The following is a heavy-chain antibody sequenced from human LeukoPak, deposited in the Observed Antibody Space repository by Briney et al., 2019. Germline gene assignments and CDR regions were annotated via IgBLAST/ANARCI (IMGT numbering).Heavy chain of an antibody. CDR1: GYSFTGYY. V-gene: IGHV1-2*02. Sequence: ASVKVSCKASGYSFTGYYIHWVRQAPGQGLEWMGWINANSGGTKHAQKFQGRVTMTRDMSISTAYMELSRLTSDDTAVYFCATEGKMIRGVYTDYWGQGTLVTVSS. D-gene: IGHD3-10*01. CDR2: INANSGGT. J-gene: IGHJ4*02. CDR3: ATEGKMIRGVYTDY.